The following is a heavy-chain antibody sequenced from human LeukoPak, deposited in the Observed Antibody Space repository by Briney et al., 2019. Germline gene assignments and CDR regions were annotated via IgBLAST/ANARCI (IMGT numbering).Heavy chain of an antibody. CDR3: AKVLSGSQDY. V-gene: IGHV3-23*01. CDR2: IGGGGENT. Sequence: GGSLRLSCEASGFTFGGSAMSWVRQAPGKGLEWVSTIGGGGENTYYADSAKGRFTNSRDNSKNTVYLQMNSLRAEDTAVHYCAKVLSGSQDYWGQGTLVTVFS. CDR1: GFTFGGSA. D-gene: IGHD1-26*01. J-gene: IGHJ4*02.